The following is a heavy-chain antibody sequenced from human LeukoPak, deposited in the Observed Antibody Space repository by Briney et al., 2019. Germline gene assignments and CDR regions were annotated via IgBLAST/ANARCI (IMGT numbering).Heavy chain of an antibody. V-gene: IGHV1-18*01. CDR1: GYKFTSYG. Sequence: ASVKVSCKASGYKFTSYGLAWVRQAPGHGPEYMGWISTHNGLADYSEKFRGRVTMTTDTSANTAYMELQSLKSDDTAIYYCVRLSGQWLVHSYFDHWGQGTQVIVSS. CDR3: VRLSGQWLVHSYFDH. D-gene: IGHD6-19*01. CDR2: ISTHNGLA. J-gene: IGHJ4*02.